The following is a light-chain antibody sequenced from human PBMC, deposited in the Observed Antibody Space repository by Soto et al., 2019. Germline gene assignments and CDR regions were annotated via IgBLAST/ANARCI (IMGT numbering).Light chain of an antibody. CDR2: KAS. Sequence: DIQMTQSPSTLSASVGDRVTITGRASPSISFWLAWYQQKLGKAPHLLIYKASNLGCGVRSQFSGSGSGTEFTLTIISLQPDDFATYYCQQYNSYVTFGQGTKLQIK. V-gene: IGKV1-5*03. CDR1: PSISFW. CDR3: QQYNSYVT. J-gene: IGKJ2*01.